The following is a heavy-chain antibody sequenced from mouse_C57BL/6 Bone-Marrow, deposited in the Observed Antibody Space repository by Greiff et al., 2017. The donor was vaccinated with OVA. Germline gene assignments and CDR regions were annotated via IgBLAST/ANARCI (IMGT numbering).Heavy chain of an antibody. Sequence: VKLMESGAELARPGASVKLSCKASGYTFTSYGISWVKQRPGQGLEWIGEIYPRSGTTYYHEKFKGKATLTADKSSSTAYMELRSLTSEDSAVYFCARSLYYYGSSWYFDVWGTGTTVTVSS. D-gene: IGHD1-1*01. V-gene: IGHV1-81*01. CDR2: IYPRSGTT. J-gene: IGHJ1*03. CDR3: ARSLYYYGSSWYFDV. CDR1: GYTFTSYG.